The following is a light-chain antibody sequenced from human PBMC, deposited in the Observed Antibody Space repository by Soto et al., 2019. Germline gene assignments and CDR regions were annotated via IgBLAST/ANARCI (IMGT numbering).Light chain of an antibody. CDR2: GAS. Sequence: DIQMTQSPSSVSASAGDRVTITCRASQGISSWFAWYQQKPGNAPRLLIYGASSLQTGVPSRFSGSGYGTDFTLTISSLQPEDFAAYYCQQASSFTLTFGGGTKVEIK. CDR3: QQASSFTLT. CDR1: QGISSW. V-gene: IGKV1-12*01. J-gene: IGKJ4*01.